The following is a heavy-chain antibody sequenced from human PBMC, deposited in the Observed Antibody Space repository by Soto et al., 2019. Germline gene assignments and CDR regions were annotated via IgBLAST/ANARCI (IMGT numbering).Heavy chain of an antibody. D-gene: IGHD1-26*01. CDR3: AKGAYSGSYVDY. CDR1: GFTFSSYG. J-gene: IGHJ4*02. V-gene: IGHV3-30*18. Sequence: QVQLVESGGGVVQPGRSLRLSCAASGFTFSSYGMHWVRQAPGKGLEWVAVISYDGSNKYYADSVKGRFTISRDNSKNTLYLQMNSLRAEETAVYYCAKGAYSGSYVDYWGQGTLVTVSS. CDR2: ISYDGSNK.